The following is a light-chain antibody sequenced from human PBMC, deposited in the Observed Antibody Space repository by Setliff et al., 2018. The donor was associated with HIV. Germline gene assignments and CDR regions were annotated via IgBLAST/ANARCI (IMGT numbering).Light chain of an antibody. V-gene: IGLV3-21*04. CDR1: NIRNKS. CDR2: YNS. Sequence: SYELTQPPSVSVAPGKTARITCGGNNIRNKSVHWYQQKPGQAPVLVIYYNSDRPSGIPERFSGSNSGNTATLTISRVEVGDEADYYCQVWDSSSDVVFGGGTKVTVL. J-gene: IGLJ2*01. CDR3: QVWDSSSDVV.